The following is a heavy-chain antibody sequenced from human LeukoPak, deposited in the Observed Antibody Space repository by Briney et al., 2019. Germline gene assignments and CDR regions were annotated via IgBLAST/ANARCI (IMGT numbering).Heavy chain of an antibody. Sequence: GESLKISCKGSGYSFTSYWIGWVRQMPGKGLEWMGIICPGDSDTRYSPSFQGQVTIPADKSISTAYLQWSSLKASDTAMYYCARPAHKSSWCVDYWGQGTLVTVSS. CDR3: ARPAHKSSWCVDY. CDR2: ICPGDSDT. J-gene: IGHJ4*02. CDR1: GYSFTSYW. V-gene: IGHV5-51*01. D-gene: IGHD6-13*01.